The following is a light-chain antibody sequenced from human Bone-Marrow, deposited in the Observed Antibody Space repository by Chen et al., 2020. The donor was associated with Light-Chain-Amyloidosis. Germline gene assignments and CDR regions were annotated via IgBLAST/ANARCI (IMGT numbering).Light chain of an antibody. CDR1: QDIDHY. CDR3: QQYDDLPLT. Sequence: DIQLTQSPSSLPASVGDRVTITCQASQDIDHYLNWYQQKPGRAPKLLIYDASNLETGVPSRFSGSRSGTDFTFTINSLQPEDFATYDCQQYDDLPLTFGGGTKVEIK. CDR2: DAS. J-gene: IGKJ4*01. V-gene: IGKV1-33*01.